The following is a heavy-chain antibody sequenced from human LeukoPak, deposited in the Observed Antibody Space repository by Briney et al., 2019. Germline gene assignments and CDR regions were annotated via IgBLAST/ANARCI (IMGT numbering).Heavy chain of an antibody. CDR1: GFTFSSYS. Sequence: GGSLRLSCAASGFTFSSYSMNWVRQAPGKGLEWVSYISSSSSTIYYADSVKGRFTISRDNAKNSLYLQMNSLRAEDTAVYYCARDSFVRGWYSSVLAPDYWGQGTLVTVSS. D-gene: IGHD6-19*01. CDR3: ARDSFVRGWYSSVLAPDY. J-gene: IGHJ4*02. V-gene: IGHV3-48*01. CDR2: ISSSSSTI.